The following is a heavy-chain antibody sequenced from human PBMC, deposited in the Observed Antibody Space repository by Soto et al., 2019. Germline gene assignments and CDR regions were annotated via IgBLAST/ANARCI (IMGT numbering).Heavy chain of an antibody. V-gene: IGHV3-23*01. J-gene: IGHJ4*02. CDR2: ITFSGGSA. D-gene: IGHD3-10*01. CDR3: AREPLLTESGPGGFDS. CDR1: GFAFRNYP. Sequence: EVQLLESGGGLVQPGGSLILSCAASGFAFRNYPMSWFRQAPGKGLEWVSGITFSGGSAYYADSVRGRFIISRDNSKNTVSVQMNSLRDDDTAVYYCAREPLLTESGPGGFDSWGQGVLVTVSS.